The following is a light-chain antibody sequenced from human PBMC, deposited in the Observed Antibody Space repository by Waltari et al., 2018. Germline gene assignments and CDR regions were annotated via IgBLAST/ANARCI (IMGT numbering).Light chain of an antibody. CDR2: KDT. J-gene: IGLJ3*02. CDR3: QSADSSGTYWM. Sequence: SYELTQPPSVSVSPGQTARITCSGDASPQQYTYWYQQTPGQAPVLVIYKDTERPSGIPERFSGSSSGTTVTLTISGLQAEDEADYYCQSADSSGTYWMFGGGTKLTVL. V-gene: IGLV3-25*03. CDR1: ASPQQY.